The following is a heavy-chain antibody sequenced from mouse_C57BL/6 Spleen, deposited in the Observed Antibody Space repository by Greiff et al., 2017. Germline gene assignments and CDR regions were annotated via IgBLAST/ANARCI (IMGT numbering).Heavy chain of an antibody. V-gene: IGHV1-15*01. Sequence: LVESGAELVRPGASVTLSCKASGYTFTDYEMHWVKQTPVHGLEWIGAIDPETGGTAYNQKFKGKAILTADKSSSTAYMELRSLTSEDSAVYYCTRDSSGAWFAYWGQGTLVTVSA. J-gene: IGHJ3*01. CDR3: TRDSSGAWFAY. D-gene: IGHD3-2*02. CDR1: GYTFTDYE. CDR2: IDPETGGT.